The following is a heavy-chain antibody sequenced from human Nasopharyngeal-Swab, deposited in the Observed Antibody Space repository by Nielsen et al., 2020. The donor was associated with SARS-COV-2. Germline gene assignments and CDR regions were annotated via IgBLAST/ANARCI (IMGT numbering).Heavy chain of an antibody. CDR1: GFTFSDYY. V-gene: IGHV3-11*01. J-gene: IGHJ6*02. Sequence: GESLKISCAASGFTFSDYYMSWIRQAPGKGPEWVSYISSSGSTIYYADSVKGRFTISRDNAKNSLYLQMNSVRAEDTAVYYCARDITWFTISGDGMDVWGQGTTVTVSS. CDR2: ISSSGSTI. CDR3: ARDITWFTISGDGMDV. D-gene: IGHD3-3*01.